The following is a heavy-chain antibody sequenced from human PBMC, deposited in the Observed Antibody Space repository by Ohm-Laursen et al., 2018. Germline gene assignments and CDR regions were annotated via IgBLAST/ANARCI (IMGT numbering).Heavy chain of an antibody. Sequence: ASVKVSCNASGYTFTSYDINWVRQATGQGLEWMGWMNPNSGNTGYAQKFQGRVTMTRNTSISTAYMELSSLRSEDTAVYYCARGSDYYDRRDSYEDGPGVYLPDVWGQGTTVTVSS. CDR2: MNPNSGNT. V-gene: IGHV1-8*01. D-gene: IGHD3-22*01. J-gene: IGHJ6*02. CDR1: GYTFTSYD. CDR3: ARGSDYYDRRDSYEDGPGVYLPDV.